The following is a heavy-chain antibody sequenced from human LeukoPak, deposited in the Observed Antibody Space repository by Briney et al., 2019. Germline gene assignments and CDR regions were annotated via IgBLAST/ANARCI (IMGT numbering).Heavy chain of an antibody. CDR2: INPSGDGT. V-gene: IGHV1-46*01. CDR3: AKETPNTGWFDP. Sequence: ASVKVSCKASGHTFTTYYVHLVRQAPGQGLEWMGVINPSGDGTHYPQRFQGRVTLTRDTSTSTVYMELSSLRSEDTAIYYCAKETPNTGWFDPWGQGTLVTVSS. J-gene: IGHJ5*02. CDR1: GHTFTTYY. D-gene: IGHD1-14*01.